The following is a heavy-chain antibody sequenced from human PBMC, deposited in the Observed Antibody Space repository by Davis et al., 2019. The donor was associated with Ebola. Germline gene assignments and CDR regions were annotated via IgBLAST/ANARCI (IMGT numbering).Heavy chain of an antibody. J-gene: IGHJ4*02. CDR2: VSGTGERT. CDR1: GFTFSSYA. Sequence: GGSLRLSCAASGFTFSSYAMSWVRQAPGKGLEWVSGVSGTGERTSYADSVKGRFTIYRDNAKNTLFLQMNSLRVEDTAVYYCACYVLGWGQGTLVTVSS. CDR3: ACYVLG. D-gene: IGHD2-8*01. V-gene: IGHV3-23*01.